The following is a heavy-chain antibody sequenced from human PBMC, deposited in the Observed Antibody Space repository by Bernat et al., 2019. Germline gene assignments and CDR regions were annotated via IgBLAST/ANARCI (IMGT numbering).Heavy chain of an antibody. Sequence: EVQLVQSGAEVKKPGESLRISCKGSGYSFTSNWISWVRQMPGKGREWMGRIDPSDSYTNYSPSFQGHVTISADKSISTAYLQWSSLKASDTAMYYCARPAYCGGDCSYYYYYMDVWGKGTTVTVSS. J-gene: IGHJ6*03. V-gene: IGHV5-10-1*03. CDR1: GYSFTSNW. CDR2: IDPSDSYT. D-gene: IGHD2-21*01. CDR3: ARPAYCGGDCSYYYYYMDV.